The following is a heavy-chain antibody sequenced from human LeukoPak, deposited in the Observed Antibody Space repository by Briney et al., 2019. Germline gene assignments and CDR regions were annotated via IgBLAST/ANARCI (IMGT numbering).Heavy chain of an antibody. V-gene: IGHV5-51*01. Sequence: GESLKISCKGSGYSFTISWIGWVRQMPGKGLEWMGIIYPGDSDTRYSPSFQGQVTISADKSISTAYLQWSSLKASDTAMYYCARVLAVTTRAPYYYYYMDVWGKGTTVTISS. CDR2: IYPGDSDT. D-gene: IGHD4-17*01. CDR1: GYSFTISW. CDR3: ARVLAVTTRAPYYYYYMDV. J-gene: IGHJ6*03.